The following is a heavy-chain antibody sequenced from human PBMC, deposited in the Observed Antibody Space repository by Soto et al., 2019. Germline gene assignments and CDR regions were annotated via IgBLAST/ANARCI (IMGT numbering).Heavy chain of an antibody. D-gene: IGHD1-26*01. CDR2: IIPIFGAP. CDR3: AGGIWRGYSEYYYDMDV. J-gene: IGHJ6*02. V-gene: IGHV1-69*01. CDR1: GGTFISYA. Sequence: QVQLVQSGAEMKKPGSSVTVSCKVFGGTFISYAISWVRKAPGQGLEWMGGIIPIFGAPNYAQNFQGRVTITADGSTSTDYLDLSSLRSDDTALYYCAGGIWRGYSEYYYDMDVWGQGTAVTGSS.